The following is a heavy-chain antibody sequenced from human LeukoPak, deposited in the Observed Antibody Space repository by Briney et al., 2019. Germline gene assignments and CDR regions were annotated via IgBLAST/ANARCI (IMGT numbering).Heavy chain of an antibody. CDR2: IYPGDSDT. V-gene: IGHV5-51*01. Sequence: GESLKISCKGSGSSFTSYWIGWVLQMPGKGLEWMGIIYPGDSDTRYSPSFQGQVTISADKSINTAYLQWSSLKASDTAMYYCARGSAIIAAVFEYWGQGTLVTVSS. CDR3: ARGSAIIAAVFEY. J-gene: IGHJ4*02. CDR1: GSSFTSYW. D-gene: IGHD6-13*01.